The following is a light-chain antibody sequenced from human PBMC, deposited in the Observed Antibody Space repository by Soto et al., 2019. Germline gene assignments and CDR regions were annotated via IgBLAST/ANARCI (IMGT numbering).Light chain of an antibody. CDR1: SSDIGAYDY. Sequence: QSALTQPASLSGSPGQSITISCTGTSSDIGAYDYVSWFQQHPGKAPKLMISEVNNRPSGVSNRFSGSKSGNTAYLTISGLQAEDEADYYCQSYDSSLSGSGVFGGGTKLT. CDR2: EVN. J-gene: IGLJ3*02. V-gene: IGLV2-14*01. CDR3: QSYDSSLSGSGV.